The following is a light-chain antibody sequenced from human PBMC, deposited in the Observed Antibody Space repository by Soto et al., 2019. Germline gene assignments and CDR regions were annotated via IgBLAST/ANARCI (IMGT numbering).Light chain of an antibody. Sequence: VVITQSPLSLPATLVHPASISFMSSQSLVHSDGNTYLNWFQQRPGQSPRRLIYKVSNRDSGVPDRFSGSGSGTDFTLKISRVGAEDVGVYYCVKTIHWPWKFGQGTKVDIK. J-gene: IGKJ1*01. CDR2: KVS. V-gene: IGKV2-30*02. CDR3: VKTIHWPWK. CDR1: QSLVHSDGNTY.